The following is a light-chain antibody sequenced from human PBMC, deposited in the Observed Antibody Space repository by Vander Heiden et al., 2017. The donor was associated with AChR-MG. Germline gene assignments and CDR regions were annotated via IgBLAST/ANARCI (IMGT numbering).Light chain of an antibody. V-gene: IGLV3-19*01. CDR1: SLRTYY. CDR3: NSRDSSGNHLV. Sequence: SSDLTQDPAVSVALGQTVRIACQGDSLRTYYASWYQQKPVQAPVLVIYGKNNRPSGIPDRFSGSTSGSTASLTITGAQAEDEADYYCNSRDSSGNHLVFGGGTKLTVL. CDR2: GKN. J-gene: IGLJ3*02.